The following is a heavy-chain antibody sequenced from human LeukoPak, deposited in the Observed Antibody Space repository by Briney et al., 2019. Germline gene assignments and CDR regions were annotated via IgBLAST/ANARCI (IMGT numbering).Heavy chain of an antibody. D-gene: IGHD1-1*01. CDR3: AKDRRNDFIDY. CDR2: ISYDGSNK. V-gene: IGHV3-30*18. Sequence: GGSLRLSCAASGFTFSSYGMHWVRQAPGKGLEWVAVISYDGSNKYYADSVKGRFTISRDNSKNTPYLQMNSLRAEDTAVYYCAKDRRNDFIDYWGQGTLVTVSS. CDR1: GFTFSSYG. J-gene: IGHJ4*02.